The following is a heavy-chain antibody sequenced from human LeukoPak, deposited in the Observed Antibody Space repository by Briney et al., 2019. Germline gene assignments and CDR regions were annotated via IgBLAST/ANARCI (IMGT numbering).Heavy chain of an antibody. CDR1: GGTFSSYA. J-gene: IGHJ6*02. V-gene: IGHV1-69*01. Sequence: SVKVSCKASGGTFSSYAISWVRQAPGQGLEWMGGIIPIFGTANYAQKFQGRVTITADESTSTTYMELSSLRSEDTAVYYCARGTIFGAPMNYYYYGMDVWGQGTTVTVSS. D-gene: IGHD3-3*01. CDR3: ARGTIFGAPMNYYYYGMDV. CDR2: IIPIFGTA.